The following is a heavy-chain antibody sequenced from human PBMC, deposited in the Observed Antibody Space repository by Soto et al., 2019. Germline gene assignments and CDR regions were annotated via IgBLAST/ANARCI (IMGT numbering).Heavy chain of an antibody. CDR1: GFSFASFA. CDR3: AKWSYLDY. Sequence: DVRLAESGGGLVQPGGSLRLSCTTSGFSFASFAMTWVRQAPGKGLEWVATIRGSDGKTYYADSVKGRFSISRDTSRNTLYLPMNSLRADDTAIYYCAKWSYLDYWGQGTRVTVSS. J-gene: IGHJ4*02. D-gene: IGHD3-3*01. CDR2: IRGSDGKT. V-gene: IGHV3-23*04.